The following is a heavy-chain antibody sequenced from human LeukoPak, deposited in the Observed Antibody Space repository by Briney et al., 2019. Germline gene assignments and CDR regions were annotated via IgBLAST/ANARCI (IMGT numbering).Heavy chain of an antibody. J-gene: IGHJ4*02. Sequence: ASVKVSCKASGYTFTSYGISWVRQAPGQGLEWMGWISAYNGNTNYAQKLQGRVTMTTDTSTSTAYMELRSLRSDGTAVYYCARAYYYDSSGPTFDYWGQGTLVTVSS. CDR2: ISAYNGNT. V-gene: IGHV1-18*01. CDR3: ARAYYYDSSGPTFDY. CDR1: GYTFTSYG. D-gene: IGHD3-22*01.